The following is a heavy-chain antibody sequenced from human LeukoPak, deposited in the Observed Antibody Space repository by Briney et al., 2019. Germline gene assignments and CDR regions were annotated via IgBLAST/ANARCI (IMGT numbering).Heavy chain of an antibody. V-gene: IGHV3-9*01. CDR2: ISWNSGSI. J-gene: IGHJ3*02. Sequence: GRSLRLSCAASGFTFDDYAMHWVRQAPGKGLEWVSGISWNSGSIGYADSVKGRFTISRDNAKNSLYLQMNSLRAEDTALYYCAKELSYDAFDIWGQGTMATVSS. CDR3: AKELSYDAFDI. CDR1: GFTFDDYA.